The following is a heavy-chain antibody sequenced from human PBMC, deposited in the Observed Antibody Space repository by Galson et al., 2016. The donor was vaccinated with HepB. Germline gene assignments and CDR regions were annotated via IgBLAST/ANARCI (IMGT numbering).Heavy chain of an antibody. CDR3: ARDNWGIDY. CDR2: IEHDGSGT. V-gene: IGHV3-7*03. Sequence: SLRLSCAASEFTFSSYSMNWVRQAPGKGLEWVAKIEHDGSGTYYVDSVEGRFTISRDNAENSLYLQMNSLRAEDTAVYYCARDNWGIDYWGQGALVTVSS. CDR1: EFTFSSYS. D-gene: IGHD7-27*01. J-gene: IGHJ4*02.